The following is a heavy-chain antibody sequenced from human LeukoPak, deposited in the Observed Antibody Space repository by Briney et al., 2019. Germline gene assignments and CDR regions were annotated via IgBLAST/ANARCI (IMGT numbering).Heavy chain of an antibody. J-gene: IGHJ3*02. CDR2: IYTSGST. V-gene: IGHV4-4*07. CDR1: GGSISSYY. CDR3: ARETKGPYYDILTGYTEDDAFDI. D-gene: IGHD3-9*01. Sequence: SETLSLTCTVSGGSISSYYWSWIRQPAGKGLEWIGRIYTSGSTNYNPSLKSRVTISVDTSKNQFSLKLSSVTAADTAVYYCARETKGPYYDILTGYTEDDAFDIWGQGTMVTVSS.